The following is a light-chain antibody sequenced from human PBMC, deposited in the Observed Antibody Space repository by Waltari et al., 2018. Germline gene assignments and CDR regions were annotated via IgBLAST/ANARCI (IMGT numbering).Light chain of an antibody. J-gene: IGKJ4*01. CDR3: QQANSFPLT. V-gene: IGKV1-12*01. CDR1: EDISSW. Sequence: DIQMTQSPSSVSASVGDRVTITCRASEDISSWLAWYQQKPVIAPKLLIYGASSLQSGVPSRFSGSGSGTDFTLTISSLQAEDFATYYCQQANSFPLTFGGGTKVEI. CDR2: GAS.